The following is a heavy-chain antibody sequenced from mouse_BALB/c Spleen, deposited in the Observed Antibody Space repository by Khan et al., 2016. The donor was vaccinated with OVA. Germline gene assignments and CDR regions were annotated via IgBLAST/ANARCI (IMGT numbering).Heavy chain of an antibody. CDR2: INPNNGGT. V-gene: IGHV1S81*02. Sequence: QVQLKESGAELVKPGASVRLSCKASGYTFTSYYLYWVKQRPGQGLEWIGDINPNNGGTNFNEKFRTKATLTVDQSSNTAYMELSRLTSEDSAVYYCTRSGYGTFAYWSQETLVTVSA. CDR1: GYTFTSYY. CDR3: TRSGYGTFAY. J-gene: IGHJ3*01. D-gene: IGHD1-1*02.